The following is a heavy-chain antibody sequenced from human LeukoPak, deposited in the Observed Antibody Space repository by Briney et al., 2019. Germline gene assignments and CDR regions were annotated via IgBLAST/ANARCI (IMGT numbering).Heavy chain of an antibody. V-gene: IGHV3-20*04. CDR3: ARERIAARLDASDI. D-gene: IGHD6-6*01. Sequence: TGGTLRLSCAASGFTFDDYAMSWVRQAPGKGLEWVSGIRWNGGTTGYADSVKGRFTISRDNVKNSLYLQMNSLRAEDTALYYCARERIAARLDASDIWGQGTMVTVSS. J-gene: IGHJ3*02. CDR2: IRWNGGTT. CDR1: GFTFDDYA.